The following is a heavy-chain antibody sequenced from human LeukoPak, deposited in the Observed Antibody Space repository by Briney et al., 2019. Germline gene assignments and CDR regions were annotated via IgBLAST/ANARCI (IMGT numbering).Heavy chain of an antibody. Sequence: ASVKVSCKVSGYTLTELSMPWVRQAPGKGLEWMGGFDPEDGETIYAQKFQGRVTLTRDISTSTVYMELSSLRSEDTAVYYCARDQVGGYCSSTSCYNWFDPWGQGTLVTVSS. CDR2: FDPEDGET. D-gene: IGHD2-2*01. J-gene: IGHJ5*02. V-gene: IGHV1-24*01. CDR3: ARDQVGGYCSSTSCYNWFDP. CDR1: GYTLTELS.